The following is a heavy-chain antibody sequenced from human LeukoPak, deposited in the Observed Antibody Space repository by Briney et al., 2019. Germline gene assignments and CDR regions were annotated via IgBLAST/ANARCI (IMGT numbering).Heavy chain of an antibody. Sequence: SETLSLTCDVFGGSFSDYFWTWIRQSPGKGLEWIGEINDYTGNTNYNPSLNSRVSISLEKSKNQFSLELRSVTAADTAVYYCARGRIAKIVVVRSFYYGMDVWGQGTTVTVSS. V-gene: IGHV4-34*01. CDR2: INDYTGNT. J-gene: IGHJ6*02. CDR1: GGSFSDYF. CDR3: ARGRIAKIVVVRSFYYGMDV. D-gene: IGHD3-22*01.